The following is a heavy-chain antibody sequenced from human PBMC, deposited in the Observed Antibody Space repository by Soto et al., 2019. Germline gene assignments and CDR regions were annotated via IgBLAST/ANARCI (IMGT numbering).Heavy chain of an antibody. Sequence: SETLSLTCSVSGGSVSNSNYYWGWIRQSPGKGLEWIGSVYYRGRSYSKSSVKSRVTISVDTSKNQFSLNLNSVTASDTAVYFCVSQRTSVLTQAYFDYWGPGALVTVSS. CDR3: VSQRTSVLTQAYFDY. V-gene: IGHV4-39*01. J-gene: IGHJ4*02. D-gene: IGHD2-8*01. CDR1: GGSVSNSNYY. CDR2: VYYRGRS.